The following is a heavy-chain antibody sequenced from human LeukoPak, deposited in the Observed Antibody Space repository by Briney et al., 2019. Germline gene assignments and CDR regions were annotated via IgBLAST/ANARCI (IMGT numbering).Heavy chain of an antibody. Sequence: SETLSLTCAVYGGSFSGYYWSWIRQPPGKGLEWIGEINHSGSTNYNPSLKSRATISVDTSKNQFSLKLSSVTAADTAMYYCARDPFITIFGVVIRRDYWGQGTLVTVSS. D-gene: IGHD3-3*01. J-gene: IGHJ4*02. CDR1: GGSFSGYY. CDR2: INHSGST. CDR3: ARDPFITIFGVVIRRDY. V-gene: IGHV4-34*01.